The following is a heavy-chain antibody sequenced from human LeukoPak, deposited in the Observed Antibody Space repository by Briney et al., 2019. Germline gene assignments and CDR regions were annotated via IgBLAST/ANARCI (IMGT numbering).Heavy chain of an antibody. CDR1: GYNFTSYW. CDR2: VYPGDSDI. D-gene: IGHD3-10*01. Sequence: GESLKISCKASGYNFTSYWIGWVRQMPGKGLEWMGIVYPGDSDIRYSPSFQGQVTISADKSITTAYLHWSSLKASDTAMYYCASFHVSGGSYNGLHYWGQGTLVTVSS. CDR3: ASFHVSGGSYNGLHY. J-gene: IGHJ4*02. V-gene: IGHV5-51*01.